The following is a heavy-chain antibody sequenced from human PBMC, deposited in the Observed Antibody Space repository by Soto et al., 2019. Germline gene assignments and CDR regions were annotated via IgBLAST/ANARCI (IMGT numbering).Heavy chain of an antibody. D-gene: IGHD2-2*01. CDR2: INHGGST. Sequence: SETLSLTCAVYGGSFSGYYWSWIRQPPGKGLEWIGDINHGGSTNYNPSLKSRVTISVDTSKNQFSLKLSSVTAADTAVYYCARYCSSTSCHMDYWGQGTALPVSS. J-gene: IGHJ4*02. V-gene: IGHV4-34*01. CDR1: GGSFSGYY. CDR3: ARYCSSTSCHMDY.